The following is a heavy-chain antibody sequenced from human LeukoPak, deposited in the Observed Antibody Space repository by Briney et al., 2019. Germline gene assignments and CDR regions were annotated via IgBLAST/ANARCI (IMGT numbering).Heavy chain of an antibody. CDR2: IFHTGST. D-gene: IGHD5-24*01. CDR1: GGSFSGYF. CDR3: ARGWLRDGYNSRSRRFNY. V-gene: IGHV4-34*01. J-gene: IGHJ4*02. Sequence: SETLSLTCAVYGGSFSGYFWSWIRQPPGKGLEWIGEIFHTGSTNYNPSLESRVTISVDTSKNQFSLRLSSVTAADTAVCYCARGWLRDGYNSRSRRFNYWGQGTLVTVSS.